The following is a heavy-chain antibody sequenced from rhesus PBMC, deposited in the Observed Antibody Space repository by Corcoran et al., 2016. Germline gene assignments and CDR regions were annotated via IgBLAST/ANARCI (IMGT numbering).Heavy chain of an antibody. CDR2: IRSKSSNYEA. Sequence: EVQLVESGGGLVQPGGSLRLSCAASGFTFSSSAMHWVRQASGKGLEWVGRIRSKSSNYEAGYAASVKGSFNISRDDSKNTAYLQMNSLKTEDTAVYYCARVCSSGWSGGYFDYWGQGVLVTVSS. V-gene: IGHV3-118*01. D-gene: IGHD6S26*01. J-gene: IGHJ4*01. CDR1: GFTFSSSA. CDR3: ARVCSSGWSGGYFDY.